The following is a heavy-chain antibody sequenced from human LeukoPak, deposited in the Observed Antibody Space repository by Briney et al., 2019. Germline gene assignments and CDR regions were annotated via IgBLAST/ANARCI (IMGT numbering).Heavy chain of an antibody. CDR1: GGSISSSSYY. Sequence: SETLSLTCTVSGGSISSSSYYWGWIRQPPGKGLEWIGSIYYSGSTYYNPSLKSRVTISVDTSKNQFSLKLSSVTAADTAVHYCARHGGGPYYFDYWGQGTLVTVSS. D-gene: IGHD3-10*01. V-gene: IGHV4-39*01. J-gene: IGHJ4*02. CDR3: ARHGGGPYYFDY. CDR2: IYYSGST.